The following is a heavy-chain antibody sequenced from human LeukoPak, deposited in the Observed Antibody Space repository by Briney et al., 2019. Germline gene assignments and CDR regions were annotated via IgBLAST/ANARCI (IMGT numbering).Heavy chain of an antibody. J-gene: IGHJ4*02. CDR3: AKSDLNYGGNPDY. V-gene: IGHV3-23*01. D-gene: IGHD4-23*01. CDR1: GFTFSSYA. CDR2: ISGSGGGT. Sequence: GGSLRLSCAASGFTFSSYAMSCVRQAPGKGLEWVSTISGSGGGTYYADSVKGRFTISRDNSKNTLYLQMNSLRAEDTAVYYCAKSDLNYGGNPDYWGQGTLVTVSS.